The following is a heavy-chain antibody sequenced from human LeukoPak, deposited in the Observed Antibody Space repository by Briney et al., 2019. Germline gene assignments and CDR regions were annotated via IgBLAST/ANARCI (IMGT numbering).Heavy chain of an antibody. CDR2: MNPNSGNT. Sequence: RASVKVSCKASGYTLTSYDINWVRQATGQGLEWMGWMNPNSGNTGYAQKFQGRVTMTRNTSISTAYMELSSLRSEDTAVYYCARGRHDSSGYYYWGQGTLVTVSS. J-gene: IGHJ4*02. CDR1: GYTLTSYD. V-gene: IGHV1-8*01. CDR3: ARGRHDSSGYYY. D-gene: IGHD3-22*01.